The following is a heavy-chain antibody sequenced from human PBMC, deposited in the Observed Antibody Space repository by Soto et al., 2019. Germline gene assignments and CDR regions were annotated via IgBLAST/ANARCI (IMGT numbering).Heavy chain of an antibody. J-gene: IGHJ3*02. Sequence: GGSLRLSCAASGFTVSSNYMSWVRQAPGKGLEWVSVIYSGGSRYYSDSVKGRFTISRDHHKHTLYLQMNSLRAEDTAVYYCARDLCSGGSCYSVAITDAFQSPGQGTM. CDR1: GFTVSSNY. V-gene: IGHV3-66*01. CDR3: ARDLCSGGSCYSVAITDAFQS. CDR2: IYSGGSR. D-gene: IGHD2-15*01.